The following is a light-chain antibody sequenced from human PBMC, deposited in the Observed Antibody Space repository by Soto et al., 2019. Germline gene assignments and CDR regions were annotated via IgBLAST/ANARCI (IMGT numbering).Light chain of an antibody. V-gene: IGKV1-39*01. CDR1: QGISRY. Sequence: IQMSQSPSSLSASVGDRFTITCRASQGISRYLNWYQQKPGKAPKLLIYHASTLQRGAPSKFTGSGSGTDFTLSISNLPPEDFETYYCQESYSYPWSFGQGTKVDIK. CDR2: HAS. CDR3: QESYSYPWS. J-gene: IGKJ1*01.